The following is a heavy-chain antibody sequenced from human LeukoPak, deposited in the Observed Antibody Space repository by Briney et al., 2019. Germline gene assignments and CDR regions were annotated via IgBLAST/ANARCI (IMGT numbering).Heavy chain of an antibody. CDR2: ISYDGSNK. V-gene: IGHV3-30-3*01. J-gene: IGHJ2*01. Sequence: GGSLRLSCAASGFTFSSYAMHWVRQAPGKGLEWVAVISYDGSNKYYADSVKGRFTISRDNSKNTLYLQMNSLRAEDTAVYYCARSLGLRRGYFDLWGRGTLVTVSS. CDR1: GFTFSSYA. CDR3: ARSLGLRRGYFDL. D-gene: IGHD4-17*01.